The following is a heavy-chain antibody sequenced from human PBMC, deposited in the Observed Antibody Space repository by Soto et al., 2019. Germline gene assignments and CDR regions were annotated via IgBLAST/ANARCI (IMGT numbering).Heavy chain of an antibody. D-gene: IGHD2-15*01. CDR1: GFTFSSYA. CDR3: AKGLVVVVAATTPFDY. Sequence: RLSCAASGFTFSSYAMSWVRQAPGKGLEWVSAISGSGGSTYYADSVKGRFTISRDNSKNTLYLQMNSLRAEDTAVYYCAKGLVVVVAATTPFDYWGQGTLVTVSS. J-gene: IGHJ4*02. CDR2: ISGSGGST. V-gene: IGHV3-23*01.